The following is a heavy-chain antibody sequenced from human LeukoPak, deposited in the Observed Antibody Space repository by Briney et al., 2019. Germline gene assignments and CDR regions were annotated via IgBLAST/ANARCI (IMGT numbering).Heavy chain of an antibody. J-gene: IGHJ4*02. D-gene: IGHD6-6*01. Sequence: KPSETLSLTCTVSGGSISNSTYYWTWIRQPPGNGLEWSGSVYYTGGTFSNPSLKSRVTISLDTSKNQFSLKLTSVTAADTALYYCARQSSSSRPNFDYWGQGILATVSS. CDR3: ARQSSSSRPNFDY. CDR2: VYYTGGT. V-gene: IGHV4-39*01. CDR1: GGSISNSTYY.